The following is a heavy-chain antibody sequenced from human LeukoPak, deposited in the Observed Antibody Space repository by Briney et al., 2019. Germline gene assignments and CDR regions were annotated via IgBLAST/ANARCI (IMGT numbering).Heavy chain of an antibody. Sequence: GASVTVSCKASGYTFTSYEINWVRQAPGHGVEWMGWMNPDSGDTAYAQKFQGRITMTRSTSITTAYMELSSLRSEDTAVYYCARGLGSYDSSELTWPMISFWGQGTQVTVSS. V-gene: IGHV1-8*01. CDR2: MNPDSGDT. CDR1: GYTFTSYE. CDR3: ARGLGSYDSSELTWPMISF. J-gene: IGHJ4*02. D-gene: IGHD3-22*01.